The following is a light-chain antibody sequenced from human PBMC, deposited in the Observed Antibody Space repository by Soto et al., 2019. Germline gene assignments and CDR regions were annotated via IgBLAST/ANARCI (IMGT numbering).Light chain of an antibody. V-gene: IGKV1-39*01. CDR3: QPSYSTLT. Sequence: DIQMTQSPSSLSASVGDRVAITCRASQSISSYLNWYQQKPGKAPKLLIYAASSLQSGVPSRFSGSGSGTDFTLTISSLQPEDFATYYCQPSYSTLTFGGGTKVDIK. J-gene: IGKJ4*01. CDR1: QSISSY. CDR2: AAS.